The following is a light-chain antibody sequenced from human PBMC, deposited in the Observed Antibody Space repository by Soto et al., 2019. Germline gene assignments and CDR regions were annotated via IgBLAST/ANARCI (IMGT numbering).Light chain of an antibody. CDR3: QQYGSSPPVYT. CDR2: GAS. V-gene: IGKV3-20*01. Sequence: EIVLTQSPGTLSLSPGERATLSCRASQSVSSNYLAWYQQKPGQAPRLLIYGASSRLTGIPDRFSGSGSGTDFTLTISRLEPEDFAVYYWQQYGSSPPVYTFGQGTKLEIK. CDR1: QSVSSNY. J-gene: IGKJ2*01.